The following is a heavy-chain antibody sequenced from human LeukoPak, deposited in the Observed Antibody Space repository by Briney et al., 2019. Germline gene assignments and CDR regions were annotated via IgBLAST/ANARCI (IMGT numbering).Heavy chain of an antibody. CDR1: GFTFDAFG. J-gene: IGHJ4*02. Sequence: SGGSLRLSCAASGFTFDAFGMTWVRQAPGKGLEWVSAIRGDAGSTGYADSVKGRFTISRDNAKNSLYLQMNSLRVEDTALYYCARDIGDIVVVSAAPGLDYWGQGTLVTVSS. CDR3: ARDIGDIVVVSAAPGLDY. V-gene: IGHV3-20*04. CDR2: IRGDAGST. D-gene: IGHD2-2*01.